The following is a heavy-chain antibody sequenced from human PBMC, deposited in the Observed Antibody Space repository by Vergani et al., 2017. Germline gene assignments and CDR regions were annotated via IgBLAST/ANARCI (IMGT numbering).Heavy chain of an antibody. CDR3: ARRGSGSYRGADYYGMDV. D-gene: IGHD3-10*01. J-gene: IGHJ6*02. CDR2: IYHSGST. CDR1: GGSISSSNW. V-gene: IGHV4-4*03. Sequence: QVQLQESGPGLVTPPGTLSLTCAVSGGSISSSNWWSWVRQPPGKGLEWIGEIYHSGSTNYNPSLKSRVTISVDKSKNQFSLKLSSVTAADTAVYYCARRGSGSYRGADYYGMDVWGQGTTVTVSS.